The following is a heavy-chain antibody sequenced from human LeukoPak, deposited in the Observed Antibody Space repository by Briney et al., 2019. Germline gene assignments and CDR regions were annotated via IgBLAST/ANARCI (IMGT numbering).Heavy chain of an antibody. D-gene: IGHD4-17*01. J-gene: IGHJ4*02. CDR3: AVGYSGDAKVAQSPFDY. CDR2: ISAYNGNT. Sequence: ASVKVSCKASGYTFTSYGISWVRQAPGQGLEWMGWISAYNGNTNYAQKLQGRVTMTTDTSTSTAYMELRSLRSDGTAVYYCAVGYSGDAKVAQSPFDYSGPGTLVTVSS. CDR1: GYTFTSYG. V-gene: IGHV1-18*01.